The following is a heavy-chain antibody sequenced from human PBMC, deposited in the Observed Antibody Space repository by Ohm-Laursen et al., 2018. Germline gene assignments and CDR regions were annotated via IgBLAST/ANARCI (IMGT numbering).Heavy chain of an antibody. CDR3: ATAGPYSGDDY. CDR2: ISYDGSEK. J-gene: IGHJ4*02. V-gene: IGHV3-30*03. CDR1: GFTFSSYG. Sequence: SLRLSCAASGFTFSSYGMHWVRQAPGKGLVWVAVISYDGSEKYYADSVKGRFTISRDNSKNTPYLQMNSLRDEDTAVYYCATAGPYSGDDYWGQGSLVNVSS. D-gene: IGHD6-25*01.